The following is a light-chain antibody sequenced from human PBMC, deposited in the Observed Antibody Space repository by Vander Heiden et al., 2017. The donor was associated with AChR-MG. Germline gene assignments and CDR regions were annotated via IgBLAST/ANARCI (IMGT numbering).Light chain of an antibody. V-gene: IGLV2-23*02. J-gene: IGLJ3*02. CDR1: SSDVGSYTL. Sequence: QHAMNQPASVSRYPGQSITIYCTGSSSDVGSYTLVPWYQQKPGKAPKLMIYEVSKRPSGVSNRFSGSKSGNTASLTISWLQAEDEADYYCCSYAARWVFGGGTKLTVL. CDR2: EVS. CDR3: CSYAARWV.